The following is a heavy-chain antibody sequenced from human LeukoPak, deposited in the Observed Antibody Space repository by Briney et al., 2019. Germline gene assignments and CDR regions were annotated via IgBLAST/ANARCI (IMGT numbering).Heavy chain of an antibody. J-gene: IGHJ6*04. Sequence: RGSLRLSCAASGFTFSNYNMNWVRQAPGKAMDWVSSITSSGTYIFYADSVKGRFTISRDNAKNSLYLQMNSLRAEDTAVYYCAELGITMIGGVWGKGTTVTISS. CDR1: GFTFSNYN. CDR3: AELGITMIGGV. CDR2: ITSSGTYI. D-gene: IGHD3-10*02. V-gene: IGHV3-21*01.